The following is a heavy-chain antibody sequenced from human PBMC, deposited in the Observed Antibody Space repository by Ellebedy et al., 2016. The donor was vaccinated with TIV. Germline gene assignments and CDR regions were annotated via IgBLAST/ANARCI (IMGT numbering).Heavy chain of an antibody. CDR3: AHNRRRYSDATGYIYVIDI. V-gene: IGHV2-5*02. CDR2: IYWDDDK. D-gene: IGHD3-22*01. Sequence: SGPTLAKPTQTLTLTCTFSGFPFSRSGVSVTWVRQPPGKALEWLALIYWDDDKRYNTSLETRLTITKDTSKDQVVLTMTNMDPVDTATYYCAHNRRRYSDATGYIYVIDIWGQGTLVSVSS. CDR1: GFPFSRSGVS. J-gene: IGHJ3*02.